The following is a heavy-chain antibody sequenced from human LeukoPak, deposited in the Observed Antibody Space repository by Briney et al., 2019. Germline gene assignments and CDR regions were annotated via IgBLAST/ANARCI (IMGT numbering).Heavy chain of an antibody. J-gene: IGHJ4*02. V-gene: IGHV4-39*07. D-gene: IGHD1-26*01. CDR1: GVSISNYY. Sequence: SETLSLTCTVSGVSISNYYWGWIRQPPGQGLEWIASIYYSGSTYYNPSLKSRVTISVDTSKNQFSLKVSSVTAADTAVYYCARDRRQWELRGDFDCWGQGTLVTVSS. CDR2: IYYSGST. CDR3: ARDRRQWELRGDFDC.